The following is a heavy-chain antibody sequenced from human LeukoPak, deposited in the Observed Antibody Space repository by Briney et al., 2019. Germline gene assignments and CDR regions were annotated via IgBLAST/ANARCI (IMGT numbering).Heavy chain of an antibody. D-gene: IGHD3-22*01. CDR2: ISYDGSNK. V-gene: IGHV3-30-3*01. CDR1: GFTFSNYA. J-gene: IGHJ4*02. Sequence: PGGSLRLSCAASGFTFSNYALHWVRQAPGKGLEWVAVISYDGSNKYYADSVKGRFTNSRDSSKNTLYLQMNSLRAEDTAVYYCARHPYDSSGPIDYWGQGTLVTVSS. CDR3: ARHPYDSSGPIDY.